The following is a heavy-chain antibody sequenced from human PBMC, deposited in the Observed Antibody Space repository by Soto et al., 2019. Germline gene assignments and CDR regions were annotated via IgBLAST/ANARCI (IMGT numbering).Heavy chain of an antibody. CDR2: IYYSGST. V-gene: IGHV4-30-4*01. Sequence: SETLSLTCTVSGGSSSSGAYYWSWIRQPPGKGLEWIGYIYYSGSTYYNPSLKSRVTISVDTSKNQFSLKLSSVTAADTAVYYCARSSWDRYYYDSSGYPIFDYWGQGTLVTVSS. J-gene: IGHJ4*02. CDR3: ARSSWDRYYYDSSGYPIFDY. D-gene: IGHD3-22*01. CDR1: GGSSSSGAYY.